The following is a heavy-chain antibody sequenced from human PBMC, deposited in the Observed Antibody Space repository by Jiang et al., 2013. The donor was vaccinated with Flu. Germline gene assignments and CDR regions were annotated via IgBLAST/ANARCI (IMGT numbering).Heavy chain of an antibody. J-gene: IGHJ6*02. CDR3: ARDLGPGVVVPAAIDKIEYYYYGMDV. Sequence: GAEVKKPGASVKVSCKASGYTFTGYYMHWVRQAPGQGLEWMGWINPNSGGTNYAQKFQGWVTMTRDTSISTAYMELSRLRSDDTAVYYCARDLGPGVVVPAAIDKIEYYYYGMDVWGQGTTVTVSS. D-gene: IGHD2-2*02. CDR2: INPNSGGT. CDR1: GYTFTGYY. V-gene: IGHV1-2*04.